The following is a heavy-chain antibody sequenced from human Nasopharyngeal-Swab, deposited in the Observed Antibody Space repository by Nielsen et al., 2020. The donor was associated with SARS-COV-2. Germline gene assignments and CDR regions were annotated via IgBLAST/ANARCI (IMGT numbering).Heavy chain of an antibody. D-gene: IGHD6-19*01. V-gene: IGHV3-13*01. Sequence: GESLKISCAASGFTFSSYDMHWVRQATGKGLEWVSATGTAGDTYYPGSVKGRFTISRENAKNSLYLQMNSLRAGDTAVYYCARRGQWLVTGGAFDIWGQGTMVIVSS. CDR1: GFTFSSYD. CDR2: TGTAGDT. J-gene: IGHJ3*02. CDR3: ARRGQWLVTGGAFDI.